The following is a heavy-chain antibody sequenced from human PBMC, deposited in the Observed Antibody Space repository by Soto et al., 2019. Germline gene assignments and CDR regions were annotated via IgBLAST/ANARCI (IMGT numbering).Heavy chain of an antibody. D-gene: IGHD5-12*01. CDR2: IYYSGST. V-gene: IGHV4-30-4*01. J-gene: IGHJ5*02. Sequence: SETLSLTCTVSGGSISSGDYYWSWIRQPPGKGLEWIGYIYYSGSTYYNPSLKSRVTISVDTSKNQFSLKLSSVTAADTAVYYCAIEMGYSGYENWSLPWGQATLVSV. CDR1: GGSISSGDYY. CDR3: AIEMGYSGYENWSLP.